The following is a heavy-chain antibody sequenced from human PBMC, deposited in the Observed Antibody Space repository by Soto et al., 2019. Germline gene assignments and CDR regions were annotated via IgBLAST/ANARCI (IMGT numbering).Heavy chain of an antibody. CDR2: INPDGSSI. CDR3: ARDPPGIGVEY. J-gene: IGHJ4*02. Sequence: GGSLRLSCAASGFTFTTYWMHWVRQAPGKWLVWVSRINPDGSSITYADSVKGRFTISRDNAKNTLYLHMISLRAEDTAVYYCARDPPGIGVEYWGQGXLVTVYS. CDR1: GFTFTTYW. V-gene: IGHV3-74*01. D-gene: IGHD3-3*01.